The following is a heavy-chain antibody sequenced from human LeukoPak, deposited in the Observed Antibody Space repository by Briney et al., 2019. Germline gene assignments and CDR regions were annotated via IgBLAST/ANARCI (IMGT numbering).Heavy chain of an antibody. J-gene: IGHJ4*02. Sequence: SETLSLTCTVSGXSIRSYYWSWIRQPPGKGQEWIGYIYYTGSTNYNPSLKSRVTISVDTSKNQFSLNLISVTAADTAVYYCARVLPYSSGWGVDYWGQGALVTVSS. CDR2: IYYTGST. CDR3: ARVLPYSSGWGVDY. D-gene: IGHD6-19*01. CDR1: GXSIRSYY. V-gene: IGHV4-59*01.